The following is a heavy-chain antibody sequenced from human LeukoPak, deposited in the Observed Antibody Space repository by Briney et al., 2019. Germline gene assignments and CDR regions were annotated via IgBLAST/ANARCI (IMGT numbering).Heavy chain of an antibody. D-gene: IGHD3-16*01. CDR1: GFTFSSYS. CDR2: ISSSSTI. J-gene: IGHJ4*02. Sequence: GGSLRLSCAASGFTFSSYSMNWVRQAPGKGLEWVSYISSSSTIYYADSVKGRFTISRDNAKNPLYLQMNSLRDEDTAVYYCARENYDYVWGSFPFDYGGQGTLVTVSS. CDR3: ARENYDYVWGSFPFDY. V-gene: IGHV3-48*02.